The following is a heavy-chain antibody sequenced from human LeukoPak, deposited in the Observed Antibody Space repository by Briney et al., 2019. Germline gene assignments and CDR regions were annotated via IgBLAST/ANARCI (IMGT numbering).Heavy chain of an antibody. V-gene: IGHV1-46*01. J-gene: IGHJ4*02. CDR1: GYTFTSYY. CDR2: INPSGGST. CDR3: ARDQAARARYYFDY. D-gene: IGHD6-6*01. Sequence: ASVKVSCKASGYTFTSYYMHWVRQAPGQGLEWMGIINPSGGSTSYAQKFQGRVTMTRDTSTSTVYMELSSLRSENTAVYYCARDQAARARYYFDYWAREPWSPSPQ.